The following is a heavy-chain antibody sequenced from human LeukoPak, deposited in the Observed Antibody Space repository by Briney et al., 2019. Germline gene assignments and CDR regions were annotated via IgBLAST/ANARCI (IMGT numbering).Heavy chain of an antibody. CDR2: ISGSGGST. CDR1: GFTFSSYA. Sequence: GGSLRLSCAASGFTFSSYAMSWVRQAPGKGLEWVSAISGSGGSTYYADSVKGRFTISRDNSKNTLYLQMNSLRAEDTAVYYCAKDPNYYDSSGYYHDAFDIWGQGTVVTVSS. CDR3: AKDPNYYDSSGYYHDAFDI. J-gene: IGHJ3*02. D-gene: IGHD3-22*01. V-gene: IGHV3-23*01.